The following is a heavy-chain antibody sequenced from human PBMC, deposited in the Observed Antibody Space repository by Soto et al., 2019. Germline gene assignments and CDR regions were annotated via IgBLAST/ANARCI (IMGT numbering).Heavy chain of an antibody. CDR3: ARDKGKQSGSYDY. Sequence: PGGSLRLSCAASGFTFSSYAMHWVRQAPGKGLEWVAVISYDGSNKYYADSVKGRFTISRDNSKNTLYLQMNSLRAEDTAVYYCARDKGKQSGSYDYWGQGTLVTVSS. CDR1: GFTFSSYA. CDR2: ISYDGSNK. V-gene: IGHV3-30-3*01. J-gene: IGHJ4*02. D-gene: IGHD1-26*01.